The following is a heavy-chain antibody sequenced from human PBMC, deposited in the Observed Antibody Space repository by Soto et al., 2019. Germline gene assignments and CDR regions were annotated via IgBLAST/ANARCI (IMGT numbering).Heavy chain of an antibody. CDR2: FWHDGTKR. Sequence: GGSLRLSCAASGFTLTTYAMHWVSQAPGKGLQWVALFWHDGTKRYYADSVRGRFTVSRDDSRNTLYLVMSNLRAEDTAVYYCARGVARFDYWGPGTQFTVSS. CDR1: GFTLTTYA. D-gene: IGHD5-12*01. CDR3: ARGVARFDY. J-gene: IGHJ4*02. V-gene: IGHV3-33*01.